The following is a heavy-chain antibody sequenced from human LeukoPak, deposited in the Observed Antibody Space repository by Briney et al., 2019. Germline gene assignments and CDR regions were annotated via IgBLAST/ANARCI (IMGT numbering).Heavy chain of an antibody. Sequence: PLETLSLTCTVSGGSINNYYWSWIRQPPGKGLEWIGYIRYSGSNKYNPSLKSRVTISVDTSKNQFSLRLSSVTAADTAVYYCARALDALDAFNIWGHGTMVTVSS. CDR1: GGSINNYY. V-gene: IGHV4-59*01. CDR2: IRYSGSN. CDR3: ARALDALDAFNI. D-gene: IGHD2-2*01. J-gene: IGHJ3*02.